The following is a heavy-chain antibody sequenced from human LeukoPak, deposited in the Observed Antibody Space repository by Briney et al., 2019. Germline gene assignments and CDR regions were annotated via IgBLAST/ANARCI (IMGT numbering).Heavy chain of an antibody. D-gene: IGHD3-22*01. CDR3: AKRNYYDSRGYYEYYFDD. J-gene: IGHJ4*02. Sequence: VQPRMSLRLSCAASGFTFTSYAMSWVRQAPGEGLEWVSGISGSGGSTYYADSVKGRFTISRDNSKNTLYLQMNSLRVEDTAVYYCAKRNYYDSRGYYEYYFDDWGQGTLVTVSS. CDR1: GFTFTSYA. V-gene: IGHV3-23*01. CDR2: ISGSGGST.